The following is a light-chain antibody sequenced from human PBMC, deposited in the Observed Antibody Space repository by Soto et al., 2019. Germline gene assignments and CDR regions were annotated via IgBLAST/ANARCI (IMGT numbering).Light chain of an antibody. J-gene: IGKJ4*01. V-gene: IGKV3-15*01. Sequence: EVVLTQSPATLSVSPGEGVTLACRASQGIGDTLACYQHKPGQTPRLLIYDTSARTSGFPAGYSGSSSGPEFTLTTNSLQYAVCAIYDCQRYNNWRITFGVETKV. CDR1: QGIGDT. CDR3: QRYNNWRIT. CDR2: DTS.